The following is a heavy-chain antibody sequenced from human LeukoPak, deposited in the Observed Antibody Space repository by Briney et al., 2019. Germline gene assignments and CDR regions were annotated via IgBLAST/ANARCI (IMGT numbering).Heavy chain of an antibody. CDR1: GYTFTNYY. V-gene: IGHV1-46*01. CDR3: AREIGMGAFDYYYYGMDV. D-gene: IGHD3-16*01. CDR2: INPSGGST. J-gene: IGHJ6*02. Sequence: RRASVKISCKASGYTFTNYYMHWVRQAPGQGLEWMGIINPSGGSTSYAQKFQGRVTMTRDTSTSTVYMEPSSLRSEDTAVYYCAREIGMGAFDYYYYGMDVWGQGTTVTVSS.